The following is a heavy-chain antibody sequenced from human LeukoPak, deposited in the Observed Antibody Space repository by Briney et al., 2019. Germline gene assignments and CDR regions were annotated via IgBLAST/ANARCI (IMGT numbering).Heavy chain of an antibody. CDR1: GDSISSDSY. Sequence: SETLSLTCTVSGDSISSDSYWGWIRQPPGKGLEWIGSIYHSGSTYYNPSLKSRVTISVDTSKNQFSLKMSSVTAADTAVYYCARDSIAADGTLGAYLSWFDPWGQGTLVTVSS. CDR3: ARDSIAADGTLGAYLSWFDP. V-gene: IGHV4-38-2*02. CDR2: IYHSGST. D-gene: IGHD6-13*01. J-gene: IGHJ5*02.